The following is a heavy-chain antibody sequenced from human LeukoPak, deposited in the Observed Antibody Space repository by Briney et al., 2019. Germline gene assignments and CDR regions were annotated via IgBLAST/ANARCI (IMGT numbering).Heavy chain of an antibody. V-gene: IGHV3-11*01. CDR2: ISSSGSTI. Sequence: GGSLRLSCAASGFTFSDYYMSWIRQAPGKGLEWVSYISSSGSTIYYADSVKGRFTISRDNAKNSLYLQMNSLRAEDTDVYYCARDAFGILTGHSPDYWGQGTLVTVSS. J-gene: IGHJ4*02. CDR1: GFTFSDYY. CDR3: ARDAFGILTGHSPDY. D-gene: IGHD3-9*01.